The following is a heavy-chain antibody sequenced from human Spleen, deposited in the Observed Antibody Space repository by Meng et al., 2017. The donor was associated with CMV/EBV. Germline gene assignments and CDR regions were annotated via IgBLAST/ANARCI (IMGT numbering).Heavy chain of an antibody. D-gene: IGHD1-26*01. CDR3: ARGRKWDQPPGY. Sequence: GSLRLSCTVSGGSFSSSSYYWGWIRQPPGKGLEWIGNIYYSGSTYYNPSLKSRVTMSVDTSKNQFSLKLSSVTAADTAVYYCARGRKWDQPPGYWGQGTLVTVSS. CDR1: GGSFSSSSYY. V-gene: IGHV4-39*07. J-gene: IGHJ4*02. CDR2: IYYSGST.